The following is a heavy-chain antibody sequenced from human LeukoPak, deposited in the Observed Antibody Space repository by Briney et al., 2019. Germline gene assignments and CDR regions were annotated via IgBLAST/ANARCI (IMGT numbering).Heavy chain of an antibody. CDR3: AKKSSNSGWEQGDY. CDR1: GFTFGSYA. D-gene: IGHD6-19*01. J-gene: IGHJ4*02. Sequence: GGSLRLSCAASGFTFGSYAMSWVRQAPGKGLEWVSAISGSGGSTYYADSVKGRFTISRDNSKNTLCLQMNSLRAEDTAVYYCAKKSSNSGWEQGDYWGQGTLVTVSS. CDR2: ISGSGGST. V-gene: IGHV3-23*01.